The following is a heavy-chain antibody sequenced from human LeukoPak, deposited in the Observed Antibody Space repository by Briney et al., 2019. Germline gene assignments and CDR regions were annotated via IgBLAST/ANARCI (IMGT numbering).Heavy chain of an antibody. CDR3: AKDWDFRRAAAGTHFQH. CDR2: ISWNSGSI. J-gene: IGHJ1*01. CDR1: GFTFDDYA. D-gene: IGHD6-13*01. V-gene: IGHV3-9*01. Sequence: PGRSLRLSCAASGFTFDDYAMHWVRQAPGKGLEWVSGISWNSGSIGYADSVKGRFTISRDNAKNSLYLQMKSLRAEDTALYYCAKDWDFRRAAAGTHFQHWGQGTLVTVSS.